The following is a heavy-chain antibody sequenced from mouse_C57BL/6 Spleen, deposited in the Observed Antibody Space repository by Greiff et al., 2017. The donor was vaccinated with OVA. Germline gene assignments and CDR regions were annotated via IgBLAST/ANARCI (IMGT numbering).Heavy chain of an antibody. J-gene: IGHJ4*01. CDR2: INPNNGGT. D-gene: IGHD2-5*01. V-gene: IGHV1-26*01. CDR1: GYSFTDYY. Sequence: EVQLQQSGPELVKPGASVKISCKASGYSFTDYYMNWVKQSHGKSLEWIGDINPNNGGTSYNQKFKGKATLTVDKSSSTAYMELRILTSEDSAVYYCARVYYSNFYYAMDYWGQGTSVTVSS. CDR3: ARVYYSNFYYAMDY.